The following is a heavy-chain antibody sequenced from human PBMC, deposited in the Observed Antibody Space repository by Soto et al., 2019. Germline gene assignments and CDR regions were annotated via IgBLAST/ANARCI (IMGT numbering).Heavy chain of an antibody. Sequence: QVQLVQSGAEVKKPGASVKVSCKASAYTFTSYDINWMRQATGQGLEWMGWMNPNSGNTGYAQKFQGRVTMTRNTSITTAYMELSSLRSEDTAVYYCAGANYGSTRRWFDPWGQGTLVIVSS. CDR3: AGANYGSTRRWFDP. J-gene: IGHJ5*02. CDR2: MNPNSGNT. CDR1: AYTFTSYD. D-gene: IGHD3-10*01. V-gene: IGHV1-8*01.